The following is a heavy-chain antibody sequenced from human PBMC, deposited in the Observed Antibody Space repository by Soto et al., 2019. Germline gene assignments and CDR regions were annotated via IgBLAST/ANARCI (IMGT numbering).Heavy chain of an antibody. CDR1: GFTVSSKY. CDR2: IQSGGPT. J-gene: IGHJ4*02. CDR3: ARPAGGLYSSGLDFDY. D-gene: IGHD6-19*01. Sequence: GGSLRLSCAASGFTVSSKYMSWVRQAPGKGLEWVSLIQSGGPTYYADSVKGRFTISRDTSENTLHLQMDSLRAEDTAVYYCARPAGGLYSSGLDFDYWGQGTLVTVSS. V-gene: IGHV3-66*04.